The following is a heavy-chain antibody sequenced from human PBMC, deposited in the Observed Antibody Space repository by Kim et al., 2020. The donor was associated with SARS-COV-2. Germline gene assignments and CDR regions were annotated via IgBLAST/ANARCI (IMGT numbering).Heavy chain of an antibody. Sequence: GGSLRLSCAASGFTFSSYWMSWVRQAPGKGLEWVANIKQDGSEKYYVDSVKGRFTISRDNAKNSLYLQMNSLRAEDTAVYYCARAHPWLALYYYYYMDVWGKGTTVTVSS. V-gene: IGHV3-7*01. J-gene: IGHJ6*03. CDR3: ARAHPWLALYYYYYMDV. D-gene: IGHD3-10*01. CDR1: GFTFSSYW. CDR2: IKQDGSEK.